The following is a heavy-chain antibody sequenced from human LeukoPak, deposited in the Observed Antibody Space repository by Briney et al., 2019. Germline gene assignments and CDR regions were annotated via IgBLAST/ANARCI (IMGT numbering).Heavy chain of an antibody. J-gene: IGHJ5*02. Sequence: GGSLRLSCAVSGFTFSTYAMTWVRQAPGKGLEWVSSISGSAGSTYYADSVKGRFTISRDNSKNTLYLQMNSLRAEDTAVYYCAREGSSSWTNWFDPWGQGTLVTVSS. CDR1: GFTFSTYA. CDR3: AREGSSSWTNWFDP. D-gene: IGHD6-13*01. CDR2: ISGSAGST. V-gene: IGHV3-23*01.